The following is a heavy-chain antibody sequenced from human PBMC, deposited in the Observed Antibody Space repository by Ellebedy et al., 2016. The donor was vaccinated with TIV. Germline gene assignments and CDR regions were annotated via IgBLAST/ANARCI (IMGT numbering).Heavy chain of an antibody. CDR1: GYSFTSYW. D-gene: IGHD6-13*01. CDR3: ATHSGYSSSPLVAFDI. J-gene: IGHJ3*02. Sequence: GESLKISCKGSGYSFTSYWNGWVRQMPGKGLEWMGIIYPGDSDTRYSPSFQGQVTISADKSISTAYLQWSSLKALDTAMYYCATHSGYSSSPLVAFDIWGQGTMVTVSS. V-gene: IGHV5-51*01. CDR2: IYPGDSDT.